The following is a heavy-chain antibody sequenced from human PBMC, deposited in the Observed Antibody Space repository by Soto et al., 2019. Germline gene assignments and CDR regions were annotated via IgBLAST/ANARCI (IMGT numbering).Heavy chain of an antibody. CDR1: GFPFSSFS. CDR2: IGRVSTYI. Sequence: HLVESGGGLVKPGGSLRLSCVASGFPFSSFSLNWIRQAPGKGLEWVSSIGRVSTYIYYAHSVRGRFTVSRDNAKNSVYLQMPGLTAEDSGIYYCARVTAGSGSYQIDLWGQGTLVTVSS. D-gene: IGHD3-10*01. J-gene: IGHJ4*02. V-gene: IGHV3-21*01. CDR3: ARVTAGSGSYQIDL.